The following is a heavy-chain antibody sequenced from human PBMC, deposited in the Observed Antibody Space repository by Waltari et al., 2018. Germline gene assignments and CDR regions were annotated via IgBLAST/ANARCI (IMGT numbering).Heavy chain of an antibody. CDR1: GFTFSSYA. Sequence: EVQLVQSGGGLVQPGGSLRLSCAASGFTFSSYAMSWVRQAPGKGRADGAGMSGRGDAKYSADSVTARLTISRDNSKNTLYLQMNRLCAEDTAVYYCAKPYYGIFGVVNDLYFVYWGQGTLVTVSS. J-gene: IGHJ4*02. CDR3: AKPYYGIFGVVNDLYFVY. V-gene: IGHV3-23*04. CDR2: MSGRGDAK. D-gene: IGHD3-3*01.